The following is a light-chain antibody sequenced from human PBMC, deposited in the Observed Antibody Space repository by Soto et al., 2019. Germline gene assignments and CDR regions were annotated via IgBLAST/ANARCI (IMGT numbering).Light chain of an antibody. Sequence: DIQMTQSPSSLSASVGDSVTISCQASQDINNFLNWYQQKPGKPPQLLIYDASTLEKGVPSRFSGAGSGADFSVPISNLQPEDSATYDCQQYEDTPLTFGQGTKGEIK. V-gene: IGKV1-33*01. CDR2: DAS. CDR3: QQYEDTPLT. J-gene: IGKJ1*01. CDR1: QDINNF.